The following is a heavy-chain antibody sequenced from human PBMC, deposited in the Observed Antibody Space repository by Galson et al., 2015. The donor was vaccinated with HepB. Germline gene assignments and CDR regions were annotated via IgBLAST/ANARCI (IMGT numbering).Heavy chain of an antibody. CDR1: GNSVSSNSAA. CDR3: ARDSYYYDSSGYYLDY. CDR2: TYYRSKWYN. Sequence: CAISGNSVSSNSAAWNWIRQSPSRGLEWLGRTYYRSKWYNDYAVSVKSRITINPDTSKNQFSLQLNSVTPEDTAVYYCARDSYYYDSSGYYLDYWGQGTLVTVSS. D-gene: IGHD3-22*01. V-gene: IGHV6-1*01. J-gene: IGHJ4*02.